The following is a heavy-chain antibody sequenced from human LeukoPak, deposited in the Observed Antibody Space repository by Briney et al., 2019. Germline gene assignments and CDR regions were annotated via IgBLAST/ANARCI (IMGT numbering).Heavy chain of an antibody. D-gene: IGHD3-22*01. CDR1: GYTFTSYG. Sequence: ASVKVSCKASGYTFTSYGISWVRQAPGQGLEWMGWISAYNGNTNYAQKLQGRVTMTTDTSTSTAYMELRSLRSDDTAVYYCARETPRKGIRDYYYDSSGYYYEDYWGQGTLVTVSS. V-gene: IGHV1-18*01. J-gene: IGHJ4*02. CDR2: ISAYNGNT. CDR3: ARETPRKGIRDYYYDSSGYYYEDY.